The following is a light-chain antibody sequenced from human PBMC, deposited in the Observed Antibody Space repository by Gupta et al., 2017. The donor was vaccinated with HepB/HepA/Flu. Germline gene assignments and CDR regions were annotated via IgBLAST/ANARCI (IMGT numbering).Light chain of an antibody. CDR3: QQYHNWPPIT. J-gene: IGKJ5*01. CDR1: QGVGST. Sequence: EIVLTKSPATLPVSQGERATRSCRAIQGVGSTLAGYQQKPGQAPRLLTYVASTRATGVSARFSGGGSGTEFTLTVSSLQSDDSAVYYCQQYHNWPPITFGQGTRLEIK. V-gene: IGKV3-15*01. CDR2: VAS.